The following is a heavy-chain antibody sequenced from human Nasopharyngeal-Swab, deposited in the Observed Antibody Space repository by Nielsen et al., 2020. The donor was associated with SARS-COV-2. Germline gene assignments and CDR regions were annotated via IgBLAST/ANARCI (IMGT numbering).Heavy chain of an antibody. V-gene: IGHV3-33*01. D-gene: IGHD5-12*01. J-gene: IGHJ3*02. CDR2: IWYDGSNK. CDR3: AREEVVATSWRAFDI. Sequence: VRQAPGKGLEWVAVIWYDGSNKYYADSVKGRFTISRDNSKNTLYLQMNSLRAEDTAVYYCAREEVVATSWRAFDIWGQGTMVTVSS.